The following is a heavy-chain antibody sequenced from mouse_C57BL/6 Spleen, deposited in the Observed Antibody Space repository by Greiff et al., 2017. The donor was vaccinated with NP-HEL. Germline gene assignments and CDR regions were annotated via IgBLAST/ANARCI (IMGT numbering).Heavy chain of an antibody. CDR3: AREGSSYYFDY. V-gene: IGHV5-4*01. J-gene: IGHJ2*01. CDR1: GFTFSSYA. CDR2: ISDGGSYT. Sequence: EVKVVESGGGLVKPGGSLKLSCAASGFTFSSYAMSWVRQTPEKRLEWVATISDGGSYTYYPDNVKGRFTISRDNAKNNLYLQMSHLKSEDTAMYYCAREGSSYYFDYWGQGTTLTVSS. D-gene: IGHD1-1*01.